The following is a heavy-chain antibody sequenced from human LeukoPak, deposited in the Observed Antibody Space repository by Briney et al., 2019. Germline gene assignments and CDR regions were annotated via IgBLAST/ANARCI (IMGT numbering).Heavy chain of an antibody. V-gene: IGHV3-53*01. D-gene: IGHD3-22*01. CDR3: AGRYDSSGYPLH. CDR1: GFTFSNYG. CDR2: IYSGGTT. J-gene: IGHJ4*02. Sequence: GGSLRLSCAASGFTFSNYGMSWVRQAPGKGLEWVSVIYSGGTTYYADSIKGRFTISRDNSKNTLYLQMNSLRAGDTAVYYCAGRYDSSGYPLHWGQGTPVTVSS.